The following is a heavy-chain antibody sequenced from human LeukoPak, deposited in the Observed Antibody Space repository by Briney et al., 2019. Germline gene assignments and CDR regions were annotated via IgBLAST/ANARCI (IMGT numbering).Heavy chain of an antibody. V-gene: IGHV1-18*01. CDR2: ISAYNGNT. CDR1: GYTFTSYG. J-gene: IGHJ4*02. D-gene: IGHD5-18*01. Sequence: SSETVSCKASGYTFTSYGISWVRQAPGQGLEWMGWISAYNGNTNYAQKLQGRVTMTTDTSTSTAYMELRSLRSDDTAVYYCARGQNSYLQFDYWGQGTLVPVSS. CDR3: ARGQNSYLQFDY.